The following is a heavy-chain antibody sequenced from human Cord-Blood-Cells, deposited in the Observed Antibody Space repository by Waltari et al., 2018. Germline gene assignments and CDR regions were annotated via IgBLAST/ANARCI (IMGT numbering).Heavy chain of an antibody. CDR2: ISAYNGNT. Sequence: QVQLVQSGAEVKKPGASVKVSCKASGYTFTSYGISWVRQAPGQGLEWMGWISAYNGNTNYEQKLQGRVTRTTDTSTSTAYIELRSLRSDDTAVYYCASTRYCSSTSCYASFDYWGQGTLVTVSS. D-gene: IGHD2-2*01. V-gene: IGHV1-18*01. CDR1: GYTFTSYG. J-gene: IGHJ4*02. CDR3: ASTRYCSSTSCYASFDY.